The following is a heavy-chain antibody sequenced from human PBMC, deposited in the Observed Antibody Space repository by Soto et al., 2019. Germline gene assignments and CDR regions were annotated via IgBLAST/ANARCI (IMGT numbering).Heavy chain of an antibody. J-gene: IGHJ4*02. V-gene: IGHV4-34*01. CDR2: INHSGST. CDR1: GGSFSGYY. CDR3: ARSRGSGSWIGY. Sequence: SETLSLTCAVYGGSFSGYYWSWIRQPPGKGLEWIGDINHSGSTYYNPSLKSRVTISVDTSKNQFSLKLSSVTAADTAVYYCARSRGSGSWIGYWGQGTLVTVSS. D-gene: IGHD3-10*01.